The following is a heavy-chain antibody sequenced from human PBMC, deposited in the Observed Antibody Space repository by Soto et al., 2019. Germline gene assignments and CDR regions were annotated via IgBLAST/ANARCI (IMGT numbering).Heavy chain of an antibody. V-gene: IGHV4-59*01. Sequence: PSETLSLTCTVSGDSITSYNWNWLRQPPGKALEWIGYVYSSGSTNYNPSLKSRVTISVDTSKNQFSLKLSSVTAADTAVYYCARVDTAMGPDYWGQGTLVTVSS. D-gene: IGHD5-18*01. J-gene: IGHJ4*02. CDR2: VYSSGST. CDR3: ARVDTAMGPDY. CDR1: GDSITSYN.